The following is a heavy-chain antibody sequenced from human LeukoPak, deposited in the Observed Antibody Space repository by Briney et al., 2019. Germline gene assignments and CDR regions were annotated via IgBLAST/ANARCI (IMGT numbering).Heavy chain of an antibody. J-gene: IGHJ4*02. CDR2: IYYSGST. CDR3: ASTTHLYSSSWFDY. V-gene: IGHV4-31*03. D-gene: IGHD6-13*01. CDR1: GGSISSGGYY. Sequence: SETLSLTCTVSGGSISSGGYYWSWIRQHPGKGLEWIGYIYYSGSTYYNPSLKSRVTISVDTSKNQFSLKLSSVTAADPAVYYCASTTHLYSSSWFDYWGQGTLVTVSS.